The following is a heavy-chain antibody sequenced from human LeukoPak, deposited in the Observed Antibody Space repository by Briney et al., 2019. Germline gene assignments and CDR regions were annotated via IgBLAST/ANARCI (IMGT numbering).Heavy chain of an antibody. J-gene: IGHJ4*02. CDR2: INPDGSAT. CDR1: GFTFRSDW. Sequence: GGSLRLACAASGFTFRSDWMSWVRQSPEKGLEWAANINPDGSATYYEDSVKGRFTISRDNARNTLYLQMNSLRAEDTAVYYCATVWCSSVSCYSPFDYWGQGTLVTVSS. V-gene: IGHV3-7*03. CDR3: ATVWCSSVSCYSPFDY. D-gene: IGHD2-15*01.